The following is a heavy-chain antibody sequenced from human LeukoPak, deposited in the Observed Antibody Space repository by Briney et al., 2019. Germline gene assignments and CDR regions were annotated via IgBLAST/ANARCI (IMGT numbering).Heavy chain of an antibody. J-gene: IGHJ4*02. CDR3: ARGGSYYGFYYFDY. CDR1: GFTFSSYA. D-gene: IGHD1-26*01. Sequence: GGSLRLSCAASGFTFSSYAMHWVRQAPGKGLEYVSAISSNGGSTYYANSVKGRFTISRDNSKNTLYLQMGSLRAEDMAVYYCARGGSYYGFYYFDYWGQGTLVTVSS. V-gene: IGHV3-64*01. CDR2: ISSNGGST.